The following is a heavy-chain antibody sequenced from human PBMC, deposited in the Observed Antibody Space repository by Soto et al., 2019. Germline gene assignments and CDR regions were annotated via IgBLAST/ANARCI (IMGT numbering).Heavy chain of an antibody. J-gene: IGHJ5*02. V-gene: IGHV4-59*01. D-gene: IGHD5-12*01. CDR3: ARISGYDLINWFDP. CDR2: IYYSGST. Sequence: PSETLSLTCTVSGGSISSYYWSWIRQPPGKGLEWIGYIYYSGSTNYNPSLKSRVTISVDTSKNQFSLKLSSVTAADTAVYYCARISGYDLINWFDPWGQGTLVTVSS. CDR1: GGSISSYY.